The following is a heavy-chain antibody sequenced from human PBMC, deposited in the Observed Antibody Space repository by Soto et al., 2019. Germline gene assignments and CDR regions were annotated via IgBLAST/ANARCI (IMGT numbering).Heavy chain of an antibody. D-gene: IGHD6-25*01. Sequence: SETMCLTCGVFRGSFSGFYGSWVRQTPGGGLEWIGEINHSGTTNYNPSFQNRVTIAVDKSTNNFSLKMTSVTAADAAVYYCARGRGYVYGSNFYGLDVWGQGTTVTVPS. V-gene: IGHV4-34*01. CDR1: RGSFSGFY. J-gene: IGHJ6*02. CDR3: ARGRGYVYGSNFYGLDV. CDR2: INHSGTT.